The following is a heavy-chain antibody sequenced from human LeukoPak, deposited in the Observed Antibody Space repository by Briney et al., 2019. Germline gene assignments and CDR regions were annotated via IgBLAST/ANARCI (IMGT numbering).Heavy chain of an antibody. Sequence: SETLSLTCTVSGVSISSSNSYWGWIRQPPGKGLEWIGRIYYSGSTYYNPSLKSRVTISVDTSKNQFSLKLSSVTAADTAVYYCARDDNYAPMDYYYMDVWGKGTTVTVSS. CDR2: IYYSGST. CDR3: ARDDNYAPMDYYYMDV. CDR1: GVSISSSNSY. J-gene: IGHJ6*03. V-gene: IGHV4-39*07. D-gene: IGHD3-16*01.